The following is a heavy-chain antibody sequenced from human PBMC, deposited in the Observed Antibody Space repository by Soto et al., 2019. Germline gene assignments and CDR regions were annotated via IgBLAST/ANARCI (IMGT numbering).Heavy chain of an antibody. CDR1: GYTFSDYG. Sequence: QVQLMQSGAEVKKPGASVKVSCKTSGYTFSDYGVAWVRQAPGQGLEWMGWISAYNGHTKYGQKFQDRVTMTTDTSTSTDYMELRSLRYDDTAVYFCARGGHIVVLVDADDNFDYWGQGTLVTVSS. V-gene: IGHV1-18*01. D-gene: IGHD2-15*01. CDR2: ISAYNGHT. J-gene: IGHJ4*02. CDR3: ARGGHIVVLVDADDNFDY.